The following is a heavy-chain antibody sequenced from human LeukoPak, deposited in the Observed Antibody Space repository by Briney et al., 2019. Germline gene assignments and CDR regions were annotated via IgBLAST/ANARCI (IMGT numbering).Heavy chain of an antibody. CDR1: GGSISSYY. CDR3: ARVASTMVRGVITPIPYYYYYYMDV. D-gene: IGHD3-10*01. J-gene: IGHJ6*03. CDR2: IYTSGST. V-gene: IGHV4-4*07. Sequence: PSETLSLTCTVSGGSISSYYWSWIRQPAGKGLEWIGRIYTSGSTNYNPSLKSRVTMSVDTPKNQFSLKLSSVTAADTAVYYCARVASTMVRGVITPIPYYYYYYMDVWGKGTTVTISS.